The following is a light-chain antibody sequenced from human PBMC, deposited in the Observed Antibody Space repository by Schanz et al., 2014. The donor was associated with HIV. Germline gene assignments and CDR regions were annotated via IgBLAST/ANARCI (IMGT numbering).Light chain of an antibody. V-gene: IGLV2-8*01. CDR2: EVT. J-gene: IGLJ3*02. CDR3: GSYGGSDNMV. Sequence: QSALTQPPSASGSPGQSVTISCTGTRSDLGNYDFVSWYQQHPGQAPKLIIYEVTKRPSGVPARFSGSKSDNTASLTVSGLQADDEADYYCGSYGGSDNMVFGGGTKLTVL. CDR1: RSDLGNYDF.